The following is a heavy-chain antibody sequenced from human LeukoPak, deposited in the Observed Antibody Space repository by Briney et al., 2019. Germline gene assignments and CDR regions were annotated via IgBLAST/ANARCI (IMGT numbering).Heavy chain of an antibody. Sequence: PSETLSLTCAVYGGSFSSYYWSWIRQPPGKGLEWIGEINHSGSTNYNPSLKSRVTISVDTSKNQFSLKLSSVTAADTAVYYCARVPRSEWLLGHYYYYYGMDVWGQGTTVTVSS. CDR3: ARVPRSEWLLGHYYYYYGMDV. D-gene: IGHD3-3*01. CDR1: GGSFSSYY. V-gene: IGHV4-34*01. J-gene: IGHJ6*02. CDR2: INHSGST.